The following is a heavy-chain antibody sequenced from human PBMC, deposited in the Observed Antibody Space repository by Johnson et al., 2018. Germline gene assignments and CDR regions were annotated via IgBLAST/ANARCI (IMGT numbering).Heavy chain of an antibody. V-gene: IGHV3-30-3*01. J-gene: IGHJ6*03. Sequence: QVQLVQSGGGVVQPGRSLRLSCAASGFTFSSYALHWVRQAPGKGLEWVAFISYDGNNKHYADSVKGRFPISRDNSKNTLYLQMNSLSPEDTDVYYCAREGRRRITYSYDTSKYYYYMDVWGKGTTVTVSS. D-gene: IGHD3-22*01. CDR1: GFTFSSYA. CDR3: AREGRRRITYSYDTSKYYYYMDV. CDR2: ISYDGNNK.